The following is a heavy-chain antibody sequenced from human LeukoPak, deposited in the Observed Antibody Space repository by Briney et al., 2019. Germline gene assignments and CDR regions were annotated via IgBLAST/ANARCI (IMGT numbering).Heavy chain of an antibody. J-gene: IGHJ4*02. D-gene: IGHD3-22*01. CDR3: AKDVDYYDSSFDFDY. CDR2: ISGSGGSS. V-gene: IGHV3-23*01. Sequence: GGSLRLSCAASGFTFSSYAMSWVRQAPGKGLEWVSAISGSGGSSYYADSVKGRFTISRDNSKNTLYLQMNSLRAEDTAVYYCAKDVDYYDSSFDFDYWGQGTLVTVSS. CDR1: GFTFSSYA.